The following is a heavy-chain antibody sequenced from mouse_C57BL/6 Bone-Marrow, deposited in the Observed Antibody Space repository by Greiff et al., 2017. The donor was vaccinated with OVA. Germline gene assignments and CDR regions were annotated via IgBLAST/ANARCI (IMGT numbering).Heavy chain of an antibody. Sequence: QVQLQQSGAELARPGASVKLSCKASGYTFTSYGISWVKQRTGQGLEWIGEIYPRSGNTYYYEKFKGKATLTADKSSSTAYMELRSLTSEDSAVYVCARGGIYYSGRWYFDVWGTGTTVTVSS. D-gene: IGHD1-1*01. CDR3: ARGGIYYSGRWYFDV. CDR1: GYTFTSYG. CDR2: IYPRSGNT. J-gene: IGHJ1*03. V-gene: IGHV1-81*01.